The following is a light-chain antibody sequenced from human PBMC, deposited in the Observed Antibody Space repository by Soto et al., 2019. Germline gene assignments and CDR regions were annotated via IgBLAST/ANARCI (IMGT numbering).Light chain of an antibody. CDR3: QPYNSYSRT. CDR2: KAS. Sequence: DIQMTQSPSTLSASVGDRVTITCRASESISNFLAWYQQKPGKAPNLLIYKASSLESGVPSRFSGSGSGTEFTLTISSLQPDDFATYYCQPYNSYSRTFGQGTKGDIK. J-gene: IGKJ1*01. CDR1: ESISNF. V-gene: IGKV1-5*03.